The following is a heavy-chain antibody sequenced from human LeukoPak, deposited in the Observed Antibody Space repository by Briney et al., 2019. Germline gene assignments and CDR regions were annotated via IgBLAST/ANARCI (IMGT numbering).Heavy chain of an antibody. CDR3: ARSGDDSSSNHRAFDI. Sequence: GASVNVSCKPSGYTFTSYDINWVRQATGQGREWMGWMNPNSGNTGYAQKFQGRVTMTRNTSISTAYMELSSLRSEDTAVYYCARSGDDSSSNHRAFDIWGQGKMVTVSS. V-gene: IGHV1-8*01. CDR2: MNPNSGNT. D-gene: IGHD6-6*01. J-gene: IGHJ3*02. CDR1: GYTFTSYD.